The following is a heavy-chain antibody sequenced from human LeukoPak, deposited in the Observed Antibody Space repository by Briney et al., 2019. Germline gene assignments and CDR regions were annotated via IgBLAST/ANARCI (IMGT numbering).Heavy chain of an antibody. J-gene: IGHJ4*02. CDR1: GYTFTSYG. V-gene: IGHV1-18*01. D-gene: IGHD3-22*01. CDR3: ARVEFADYYDSSGLVY. CDR2: ISAYNGNT. Sequence: ASVKVSCKASGYTFTSYGISWVRQAPGQGLEWMGWISAYNGNTNYAQKLQGRVTMTTDTSTSTAYMELRSLRSDDTAVYYCARVEFADYYDSSGLVYWGQGTLVTVS.